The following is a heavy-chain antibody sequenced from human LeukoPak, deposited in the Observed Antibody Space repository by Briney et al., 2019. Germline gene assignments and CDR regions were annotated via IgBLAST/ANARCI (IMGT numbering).Heavy chain of an antibody. CDR1: GYSISSGYY. V-gene: IGHV4-38-2*02. CDR2: IYHSGIT. J-gene: IGHJ4*02. Sequence: PSETLSLTCIVSGYSISSGYYWGWIRQPPGKGLEWIGNIYHSGITYYNLYNPSLKSRVIISVDTSKNHFSPKLSSVTAADTAVYFCTTLLSSSYYFDYWGQGTLVTVSS. CDR3: TTLLSSSYYFDY. D-gene: IGHD3-10*02.